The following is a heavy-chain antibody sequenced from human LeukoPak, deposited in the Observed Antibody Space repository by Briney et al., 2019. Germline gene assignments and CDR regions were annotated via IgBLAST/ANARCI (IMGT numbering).Heavy chain of an antibody. CDR2: IIPIFGTA. CDR1: GGTFSSYA. Sequence: SVKVSCKASGGTFSSYAISWVRQAPGQGLEWMGGIIPIFGTANYAQKFQGRVTITADKSTSTAYMELSSLRSEDTAVYYCARVNYDFWSGYPPDLNWFGPWGQGTLVTVSS. CDR3: ARVNYDFWSGYPPDLNWFGP. V-gene: IGHV1-69*06. D-gene: IGHD3-3*01. J-gene: IGHJ5*02.